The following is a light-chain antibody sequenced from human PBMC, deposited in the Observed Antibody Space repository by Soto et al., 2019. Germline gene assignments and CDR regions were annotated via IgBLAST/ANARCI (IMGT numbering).Light chain of an antibody. CDR3: HQVYTYPRT. CDR1: QGVRSY. J-gene: IGKJ1*01. V-gene: IGKV1-9*01. CDR2: GAS. Sequence: IQLTQSPSFLSASVGDRVTITCRASQGVRSYLAWFQQRPGKAPKLLIFGASTLQNGVPARFSGGGFGTEFTLTITSLQPEDFATYYCHQVYTYPRTFGQGTKVEIK.